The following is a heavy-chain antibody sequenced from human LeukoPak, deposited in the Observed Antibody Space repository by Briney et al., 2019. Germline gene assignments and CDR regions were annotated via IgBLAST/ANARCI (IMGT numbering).Heavy chain of an antibody. CDR2: INSDGSST. Sequence: GGSLRLSCAASGFTFSTYWMHWVRQAPGKGLVWVSRINSDGSSTSYADSVKGRYTISRDNAKNTLYLQMNSLRAEDTAVYYCAKGGYGDPRAPYYFDYWGQGTLVTVSS. CDR1: GFTFSTYW. CDR3: AKGGYGDPRAPYYFDY. V-gene: IGHV3-74*01. J-gene: IGHJ4*02. D-gene: IGHD4-17*01.